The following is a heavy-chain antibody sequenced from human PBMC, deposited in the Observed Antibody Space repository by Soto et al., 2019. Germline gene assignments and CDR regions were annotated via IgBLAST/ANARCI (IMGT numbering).Heavy chain of an antibody. CDR3: ARNLYGRAFDI. V-gene: IGHV1-18*04. CDR1: AYTFTSYH. D-gene: IGHD2-8*01. J-gene: IGHJ3*02. Sequence: ASVKVSCKASAYTFTSYHISWVRQAPGQGLEWIGWINAFDDDTNYSQKFQDRVTMTAHRSTDTAYLDLRSLGSDDTAIYYCARNLYGRAFDIWGQGTRVTVSS. CDR2: INAFDDDT.